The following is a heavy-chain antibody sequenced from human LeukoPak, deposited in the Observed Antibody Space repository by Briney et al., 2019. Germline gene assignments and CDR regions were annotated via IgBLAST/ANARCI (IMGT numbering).Heavy chain of an antibody. D-gene: IGHD3-3*01. Sequence: SETLSLTCAVYGGSFSGYYWSWIRQPPGKGLEWIGEINHSGSTNYNPSLKSRVTISVDTSKNQFSLKLSSVTAADTAVYYCARGRFKQAFDIWGQGTMVTVSS. V-gene: IGHV4-34*01. CDR2: INHSGST. CDR3: ARGRFKQAFDI. J-gene: IGHJ3*02. CDR1: GGSFSGYY.